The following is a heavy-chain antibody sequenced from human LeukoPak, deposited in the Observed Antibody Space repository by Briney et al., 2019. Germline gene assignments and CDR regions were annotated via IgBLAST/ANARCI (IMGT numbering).Heavy chain of an antibody. J-gene: IGHJ5*02. D-gene: IGHD3-10*01. CDR2: IYTSGST. Sequence: SQTLSLTCTVSGGSISSGSYYWSWIRQPAGKGLEWIGRIYTSGSTNYNPSLKSRGTISVDTSKNQFSLKLSSVTAADTAVYYCARWDGSGSSRWFDPWGQGTLVTVSS. CDR3: ARWDGSGSSRWFDP. CDR1: GGSISSGSYY. V-gene: IGHV4-61*02.